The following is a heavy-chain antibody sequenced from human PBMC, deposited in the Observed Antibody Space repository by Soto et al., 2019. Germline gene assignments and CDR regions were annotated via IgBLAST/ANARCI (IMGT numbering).Heavy chain of an antibody. CDR2: ISAYNGNT. Sequence: ASVKVSCKAAGYRFLSYGISWVRQAPGQGLEWMGWISAYNGNTNYAQKLQGRVTMTTDTSTSTAYMELRSLKSDDTAVYFCARDPCYSTTCQSYFDYWGQGTLVTVSS. J-gene: IGHJ4*02. D-gene: IGHD2-2*01. CDR3: ARDPCYSTTCQSYFDY. CDR1: GYRFLSYG. V-gene: IGHV1-18*01.